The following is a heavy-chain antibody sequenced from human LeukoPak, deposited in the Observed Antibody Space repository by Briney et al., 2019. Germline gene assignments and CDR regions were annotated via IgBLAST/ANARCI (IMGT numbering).Heavy chain of an antibody. CDR2: INPNSGGT. CDR1: GYTFTGFC. D-gene: IGHD6-13*01. Sequence: ASVKVSCKASGYTFTGFCIHWVRQAPGQGLEWMGWINPNSGGTNYAQKFQGRVTMTRDTSISTAYMELSRLRSDDTAVYYCARAGIAAAGQLDYYYYGMDVWGQGTTVTVSS. CDR3: ARAGIAAAGQLDYYYYGMDV. J-gene: IGHJ6*02. V-gene: IGHV1-2*02.